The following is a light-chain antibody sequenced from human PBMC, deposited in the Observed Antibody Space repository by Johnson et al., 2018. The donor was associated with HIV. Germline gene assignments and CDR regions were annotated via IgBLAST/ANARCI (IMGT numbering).Light chain of an antibody. J-gene: IGLJ1*01. V-gene: IGLV1-51*01. Sequence: QSVLTQPPSVSAAPGQKVTISCSGSSSNIGNNYVSWYQQIPGTAPKLLIYEKNKRPSGIPDRFSASKSGTSATLAITGLQTGDEADYYCGTWDSSLSAGVFGTGTKVTVL. CDR2: EKN. CDR3: GTWDSSLSAGV. CDR1: SSNIGNNY.